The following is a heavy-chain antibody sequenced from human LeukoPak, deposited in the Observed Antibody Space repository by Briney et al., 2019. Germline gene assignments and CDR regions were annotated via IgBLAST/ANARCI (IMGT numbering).Heavy chain of an antibody. D-gene: IGHD2-2*01. CDR3: ARDPGDDLVVPGDP. J-gene: IGHJ5*02. CDR2: IYHSGST. V-gene: IGHV4-30-2*01. Sequence: SQTLSLTCTVSGGSISSGGYYWSWIRQPPGKGLEWIGYIYHSGSTYYNPSLKSRVTISVDRSKNQFSLKLSSVTAADTAVYYCARDPGDDLVVPGDPWGQGTLVTVSS. CDR1: GGSISSGGYY.